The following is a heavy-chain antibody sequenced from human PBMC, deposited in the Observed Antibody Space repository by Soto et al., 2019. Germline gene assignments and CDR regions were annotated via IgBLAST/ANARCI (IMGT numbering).Heavy chain of an antibody. CDR1: VFTGSSNY. D-gene: IGHD1-20*01. V-gene: IGHV3-53*01. CDR2: IYSGGST. Sequence: WWSLRLSCSASVFTGSSNYMSWFRQAPGKGLEWVSVIYSGGSTYYADSVKGRFTISRDNSKNTLYLQMNSLRAEDTAVYYCARFRYNWNDDYYYGMDVWGQGTTVTVS. CDR3: ARFRYNWNDDYYYGMDV. J-gene: IGHJ6*02.